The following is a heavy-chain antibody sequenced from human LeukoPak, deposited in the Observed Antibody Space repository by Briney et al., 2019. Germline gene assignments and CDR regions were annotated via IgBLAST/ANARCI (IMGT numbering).Heavy chain of an antibody. CDR2: IWYDGSNK. CDR3: AREGGSGSPRFDP. J-gene: IGHJ5*02. CDR1: GFTFSSYG. D-gene: IGHD3-10*01. V-gene: IGHV3-30*19. Sequence: GGSLRLSCVASGFTFSSYGMHWVRQAPGKGLEWVAVIWYDGSNKYYADSVKGRFTISRDNSKNTLYLQMNSLRAEDTAVYYCAREGGSGSPRFDPWGQGTLVTVSS.